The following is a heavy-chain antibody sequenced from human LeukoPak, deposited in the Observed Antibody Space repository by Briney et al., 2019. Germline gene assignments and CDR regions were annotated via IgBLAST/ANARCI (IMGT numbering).Heavy chain of an antibody. V-gene: IGHV4-59*13. Sequence: PSETLSLTCTVSGGSITNYYWTWLRQPPGKGLKWIGYVYYSGSTNYNPSLESRVTISVDTSKTQFSLKLSSVTAADTAVYYCARHTIFGVLDGDWFDPWGQGTLVTVSS. CDR2: VYYSGST. D-gene: IGHD3-3*01. CDR1: GGSITNYY. J-gene: IGHJ5*02. CDR3: ARHTIFGVLDGDWFDP.